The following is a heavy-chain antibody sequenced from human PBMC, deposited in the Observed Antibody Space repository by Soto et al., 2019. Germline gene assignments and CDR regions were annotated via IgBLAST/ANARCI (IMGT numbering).Heavy chain of an antibody. V-gene: IGHV4-4*02. Sequence: PSETLSLTCTVSGDSVTSNVWWSWVRQPPGKGLEWIGEAYHNGLTDYNPSLESRVTMSVDTTKNEFSLKLTPLTAADTAIYYCARDAAVPGESDRSDYWGQGTLVTVSS. D-gene: IGHD6-19*01. CDR3: ARDAAVPGESDRSDY. CDR2: AYHNGLT. J-gene: IGHJ4*02. CDR1: GDSVTSNVW.